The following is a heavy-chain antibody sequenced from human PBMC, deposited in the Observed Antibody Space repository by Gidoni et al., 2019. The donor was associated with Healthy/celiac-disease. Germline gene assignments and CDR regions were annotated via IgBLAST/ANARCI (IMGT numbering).Heavy chain of an antibody. CDR1: GDSFTSYW. CDR3: ARLESYDFWSGYYTGIGGDY. Sequence: EVQLVQSGAEVKKPGESLKISCKGSGDSFTSYWIGWVPQMPGKGLEWMGIIYPGDSDTRYSPSFQGQVTISADKSISTAYLQWSSLKASDTAMYYCARLESYDFWSGYYTGIGGDYWGQGTLVTVSS. V-gene: IGHV5-51*01. D-gene: IGHD3-3*01. CDR2: IYPGDSDT. J-gene: IGHJ4*02.